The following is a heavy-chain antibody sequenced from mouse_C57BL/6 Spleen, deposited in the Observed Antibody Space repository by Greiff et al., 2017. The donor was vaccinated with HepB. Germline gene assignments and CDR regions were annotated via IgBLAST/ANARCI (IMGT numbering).Heavy chain of an antibody. CDR2: IDPSDSYT. V-gene: IGHV1-69*01. J-gene: IGHJ3*01. D-gene: IGHD1-1*01. CDR3: ASYYYGSSSFAY. CDR1: GYTFTSYW. Sequence: VKLQQPGAELVMPGASVKLSCKASGYTFTSYWMHWVKQRPGQGLEWIGEIDPSDSYTNYNQKFKGKSTLTVDKSSSTAYMQLSSLTSEDSAVYYCASYYYGSSSFAYWGQGTLVTVSA.